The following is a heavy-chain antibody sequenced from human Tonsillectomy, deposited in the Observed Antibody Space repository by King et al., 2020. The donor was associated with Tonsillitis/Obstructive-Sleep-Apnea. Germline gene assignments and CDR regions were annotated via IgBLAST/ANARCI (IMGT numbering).Heavy chain of an antibody. CDR1: GFTFSSYS. J-gene: IGHJ4*02. D-gene: IGHD6-6*01. V-gene: IGHV3-48*02. CDR3: VRGAASGSSGSSNDD. CDR2: ITSDSSTI. Sequence: VQLVESGGGLIQPGGSLRLSCAASGFTFSSYSMNWVRQAPGKGLEWVSYITSDSSTIYYADSVKGRFTISRDNAKNSLYLQMNSLRDEDTAVYYCVRGAASGSSGSSNDDWGQGTLVTVSS.